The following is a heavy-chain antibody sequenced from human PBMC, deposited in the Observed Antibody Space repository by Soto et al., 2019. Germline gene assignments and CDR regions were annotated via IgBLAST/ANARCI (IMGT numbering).Heavy chain of an antibody. D-gene: IGHD3-10*01. Sequence: VGSPRLSCAASGLTFSSYAMSWVRQAPGKGLEWVSAISGSGGSTYYADSVKGRFTISRDNSKNTLYLQMNSLRAEDTAVYYCASPGAVVNGMDVWGQGTTVTVSS. CDR1: GLTFSSYA. CDR3: ASPGAVVNGMDV. CDR2: ISGSGGST. J-gene: IGHJ6*02. V-gene: IGHV3-23*01.